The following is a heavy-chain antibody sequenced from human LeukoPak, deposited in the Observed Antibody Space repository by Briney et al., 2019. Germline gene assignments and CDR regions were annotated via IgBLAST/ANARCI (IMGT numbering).Heavy chain of an antibody. D-gene: IGHD3-10*01. V-gene: IGHV3-23*01. CDR2: INGFGDRT. Sequence: GGSLRLPCAASGFTFSSYAMSWVRQAPGKGLEWVATINGFGDRTYYADSVKGRLTISRDNSMNTLFLQMHSLRAEDTALYYCAKSFTMIRGDPYYFDYWGLGTLVTVSS. J-gene: IGHJ4*02. CDR3: AKSFTMIRGDPYYFDY. CDR1: GFTFSSYA.